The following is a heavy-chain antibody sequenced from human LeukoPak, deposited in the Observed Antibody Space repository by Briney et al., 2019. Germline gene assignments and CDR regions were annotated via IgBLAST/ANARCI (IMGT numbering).Heavy chain of an antibody. V-gene: IGHV1-2*02. CDR1: GYTFTGYY. CDR2: INPNSGAT. Sequence: ASVKVSCTASGYTFTGYYLHWVRQAPGQGLEWMGWINPNSGATKCAQKFQGRVTMTRDTSITTAYMELTGLRSDDTAVYYCARGQYSGSCFDNWGQGSLVTVSS. CDR3: ARGQYSGSCFDN. D-gene: IGHD1-26*01. J-gene: IGHJ4*02.